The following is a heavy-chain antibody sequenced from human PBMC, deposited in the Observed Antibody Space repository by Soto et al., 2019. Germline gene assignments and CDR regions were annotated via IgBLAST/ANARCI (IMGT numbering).Heavy chain of an antibody. CDR3: AREYGIGGATFDI. J-gene: IGHJ3*02. CDR1: GITFNSYD. CDR2: ISYDGSNK. Sequence: QVQLVESGGGVVQPGRYLRLSCAASGITFNSYDMHWVRQAPGKGLEWVAVISYDGSNKHYADSVKGRFTISRDNSKNTLYLQMNSLRAEDTAVYYCAREYGIGGATFDIWGQGTMVTVSS. V-gene: IGHV3-30-3*01. D-gene: IGHD2-15*01.